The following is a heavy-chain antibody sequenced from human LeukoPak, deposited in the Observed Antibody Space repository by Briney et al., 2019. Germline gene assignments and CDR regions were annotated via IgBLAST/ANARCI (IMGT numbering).Heavy chain of an antibody. CDR1: GYTFTSYD. CDR2: MNPNSGNT. CDR3: ARMCSSTSCYFVRDYYYGMDV. Sequence: ASAKVSCKASGYTFTSYDINLVRQATGQGLEWMGWMNPNSGNTGYAQKFQGRVTMTRNTSISTAYMELSSLRSEDTAVYYCARMCSSTSCYFVRDYYYGMDVWGQGTTVTVSS. V-gene: IGHV1-8*01. J-gene: IGHJ6*02. D-gene: IGHD2-2*01.